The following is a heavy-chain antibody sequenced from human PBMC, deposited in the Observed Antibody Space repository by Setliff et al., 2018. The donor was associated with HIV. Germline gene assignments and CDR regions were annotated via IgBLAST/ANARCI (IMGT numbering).Heavy chain of an antibody. CDR2: INPDTGGT. D-gene: IGHD3-22*01. V-gene: IGHV1-2*06. CDR3: ARDFTYDYDSSGPG. Sequence: ASVKVSCKASGYTFIDDYVHWVRQAPGQGLEWMGRINPDTGGTDYAQKFQGRVTMTGDTSISTAYMELSRLRSDDTAVYYCARDFTYDYDSSGPGWGQGTLVTVSS. CDR1: GYTFIDDY. J-gene: IGHJ4*02.